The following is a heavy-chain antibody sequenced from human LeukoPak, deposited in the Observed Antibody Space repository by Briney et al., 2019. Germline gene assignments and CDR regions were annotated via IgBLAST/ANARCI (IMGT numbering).Heavy chain of an antibody. CDR2: ISSSSSYI. CDR1: GFTFSSYW. J-gene: IGHJ5*02. V-gene: IGHV3-21*01. CDR3: AKERQKYYYDP. D-gene: IGHD3-10*01. Sequence: PGGSLRLSCAASGFTFSSYWMNWVRQAPGKGLEWVSSISSSSSYIYYADSVKGRFTISRDNAKNSLYLQMNSLRAEDTAVYYCAKERQKYYYDPWGQGTLVTVSS.